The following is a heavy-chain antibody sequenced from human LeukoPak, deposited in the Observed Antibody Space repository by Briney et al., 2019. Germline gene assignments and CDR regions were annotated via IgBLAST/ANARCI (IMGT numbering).Heavy chain of an antibody. CDR1: GYTFTGYY. D-gene: IGHD6-6*01. Sequence: ASVKVSCKASGYTFTGYYMHWVRQAPGQGLEWMGWINPNSGGTNYAQKFQGSVTMTRDTSISAAYMELSRLRSDDTAVYYCARESRSPPEQPVGNEDSNYYYYYDMDVWGQGTTVTVSS. J-gene: IGHJ6*02. CDR2: INPNSGGT. V-gene: IGHV1-2*02. CDR3: ARESRSPPEQPVGNEDSNYYYYYDMDV.